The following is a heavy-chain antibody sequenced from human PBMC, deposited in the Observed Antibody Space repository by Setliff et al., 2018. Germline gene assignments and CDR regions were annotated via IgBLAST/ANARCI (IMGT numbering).Heavy chain of an antibody. CDR2: INPSSGTT. Sequence: ASVKVSCKASGYTITGYYIHWVRQAPGQGLEWMGIINPSSGTTSYAQKFQGRVTMTRDTSTSTVYMELSSLRSEDTAVYYCAREGPSMVTAPGRSGYVDWGQGTLVTVSS. CDR1: GYTITGYY. V-gene: IGHV1-46*03. J-gene: IGHJ4*02. D-gene: IGHD3-22*01. CDR3: AREGPSMVTAPGRSGYVD.